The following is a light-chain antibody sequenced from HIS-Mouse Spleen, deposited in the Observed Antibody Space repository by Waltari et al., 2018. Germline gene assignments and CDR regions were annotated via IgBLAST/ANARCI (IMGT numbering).Light chain of an antibody. V-gene: IGLV3-10*01. CDR3: YSTDSSGNHRV. Sequence: SYELPPPPSVSVSPGQTARITCSGDALPKKYAYWYQQKSDQPPVLVIYEDSKRPAGIPERFSGSSSGTMATLTISGAQVEDEADYYCYSTDSSGNHRVFGGGTKLTVL. CDR2: EDS. J-gene: IGLJ2*01. CDR1: ALPKKY.